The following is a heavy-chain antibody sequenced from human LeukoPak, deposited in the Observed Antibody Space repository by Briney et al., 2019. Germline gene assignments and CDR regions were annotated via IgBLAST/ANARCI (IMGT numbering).Heavy chain of an antibody. D-gene: IGHD2-8*01. CDR1: GFTFSSYA. CDR2: ISGSGGST. Sequence: PGGSLRLSCAASGFTFSSYAMSWVRQAPGKGLEWVSAISGSGGSTYYADSVKGRFTISRDNSKNTLYLQMNSLRAEDTAVYYCAKASHCTNGVCYEVLDYWGQGTLVTVSS. V-gene: IGHV3-23*01. J-gene: IGHJ4*02. CDR3: AKASHCTNGVCYEVLDY.